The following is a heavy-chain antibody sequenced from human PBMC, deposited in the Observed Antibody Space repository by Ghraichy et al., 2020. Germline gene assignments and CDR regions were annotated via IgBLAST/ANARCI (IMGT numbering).Heavy chain of an antibody. J-gene: IGHJ4*02. CDR1: GGTFSSYT. Sequence: SVKVSCKASGGTFSSYTISWVRPAPGQGLEWMGRIIPILGIANYAQKFQGRVTITADKSTSTAYMELSSLRSEDPAVYYCARDPGDGYNYGYWGQGTLLTVTT. V-gene: IGHV1-69*04. D-gene: IGHD5-24*01. CDR2: IIPILGIA. CDR3: ARDPGDGYNYGY.